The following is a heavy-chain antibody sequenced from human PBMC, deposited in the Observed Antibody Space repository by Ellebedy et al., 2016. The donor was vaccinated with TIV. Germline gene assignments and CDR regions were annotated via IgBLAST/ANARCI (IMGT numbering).Heavy chain of an antibody. CDR2: IYYRGST. V-gene: IGHV4-59*01. D-gene: IGHD3-9*01. J-gene: IGHJ3*02. CDR3: ARGQGRDFDLLRDEGFDI. CDR1: GGSISSYC. Sequence: MPGGSLRLSCTVSGGSISSYCWTWIRQPTGKGLEWIGNIYYRGSTNYNPSLKSRVTISGDTSKTKFSLRLRSVTAADKAVYYCARGQGRDFDLLRDEGFDIWGQGTRVTVSS.